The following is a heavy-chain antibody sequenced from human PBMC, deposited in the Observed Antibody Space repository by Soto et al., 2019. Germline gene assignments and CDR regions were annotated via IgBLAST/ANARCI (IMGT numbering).Heavy chain of an antibody. Sequence: EVHLLESGGGVVQPGKSLKISYAASGFTISDYPMTWVRQPPGQGLERVSGISASGEKPYYADSVKGRFTISRDNWNNMASLHMNMVTVDPTAILCCAKRMRLVIAGDYWVQGTLVTVSS. CDR2: ISASGEKP. D-gene: IGHD6-19*01. CDR1: GFTISDYP. CDR3: AKRMRLVIAGDY. V-gene: IGHV3-23*01. J-gene: IGHJ4*02.